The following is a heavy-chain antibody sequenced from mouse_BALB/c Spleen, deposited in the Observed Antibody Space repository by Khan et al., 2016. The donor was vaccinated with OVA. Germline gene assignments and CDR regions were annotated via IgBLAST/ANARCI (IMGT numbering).Heavy chain of an antibody. D-gene: IGHD1-1*01. CDR2: ISYSGNT. CDR3: ARVYGGDFDY. V-gene: IGHV3-2*02. J-gene: IGHJ2*01. Sequence: EVQLQESGPGLVKPSQSLSLTCTVTGYSITSDYAWNWIRQFPGNKLEWMGFISYSGNTNYNPYLKSRISITRDTTKNQFFLQLNSVTIEATATYYCARVYGGDFDYWGQGTTLTVSS. CDR1: GYSITSDYA.